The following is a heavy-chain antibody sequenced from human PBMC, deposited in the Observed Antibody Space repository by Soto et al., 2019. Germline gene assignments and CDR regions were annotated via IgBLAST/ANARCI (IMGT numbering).Heavy chain of an antibody. Sequence: VGSLRLSCASSVFILSSYGMHCVRHAPGRGLEWVAAISFDGSNKYYSDSVKGRFAISRDTSKNTLYLQMNSLRAEDTALYYCAKAAVDTDINWFDAWGQGTLVTVSS. J-gene: IGHJ5*02. D-gene: IGHD5-18*01. CDR2: ISFDGSNK. CDR1: VFILSSYG. V-gene: IGHV3-30*18. CDR3: AKAAVDTDINWFDA.